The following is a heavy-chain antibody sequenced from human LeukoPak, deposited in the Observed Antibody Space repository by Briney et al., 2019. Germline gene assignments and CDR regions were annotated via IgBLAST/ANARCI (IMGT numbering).Heavy chain of an antibody. CDR1: GFAFSDYY. CDR3: AREVYSHFDY. J-gene: IGHJ4*02. D-gene: IGHD2-8*01. CDR2: IGTRGVDGDYRI. Sequence: PGGSLRLSCAAAGFAFSDYYMTWVRQAPGKGLEWVSYIGTRGVDGDYRIYYADSVKGRFTISRDDSMNLVYLQMNSLRAEDTAVYYCAREVYSHFDYWGQGTLVTVSS. V-gene: IGHV3-11*01.